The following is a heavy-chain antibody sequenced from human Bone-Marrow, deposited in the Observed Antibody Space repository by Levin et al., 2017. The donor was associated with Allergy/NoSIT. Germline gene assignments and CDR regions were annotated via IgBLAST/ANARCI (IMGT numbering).Heavy chain of an antibody. CDR1: GFTISDNN. J-gene: IGHJ4*02. CDR3: AGAFDY. CDR2: MSRSSTI. Sequence: GGSLRLSCAASGFTISDNNMNWVRQAPGKGLEWISYMSRSSTIYYAGSVKGRFTISRDSAKNSLYLQMNSLRDEDTAVYYCAGAFDYWGQGTLVTVSS. V-gene: IGHV3-69-1*01.